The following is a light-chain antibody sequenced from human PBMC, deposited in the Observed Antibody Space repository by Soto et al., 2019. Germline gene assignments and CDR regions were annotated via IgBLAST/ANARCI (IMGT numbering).Light chain of an antibody. CDR3: QQYDNLPVT. CDR1: QDISNY. CDR2: DAS. J-gene: IGKJ3*01. Sequence: DIQMTQSPSSLSASVGDRVTITCQASQDISNYLNWYQQKPGKAPKLLIYDASNLETGVPSRFSGSESGTDFTFTISSLQPEDIATYYCQQYDNLPVTFGPGTKVDIK. V-gene: IGKV1-33*01.